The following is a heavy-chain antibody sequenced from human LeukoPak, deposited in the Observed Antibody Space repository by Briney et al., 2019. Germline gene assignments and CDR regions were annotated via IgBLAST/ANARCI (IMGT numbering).Heavy chain of an antibody. J-gene: IGHJ4*02. CDR1: VFTFSSYG. V-gene: IGHV3-30*03. CDR2: ISYDGKNK. CDR3: AAIVDTAMDSDH. Sequence: PGGSLRLSRAASVFTFSSYGLHWVRQAPGKGLEWVALISYDGKNKYYSDSVRGRFTISRDNSKNTLYLQMNCLTGEDTAVYYCAAIVDTAMDSDHWGQGTLVTVSS. D-gene: IGHD5-18*01.